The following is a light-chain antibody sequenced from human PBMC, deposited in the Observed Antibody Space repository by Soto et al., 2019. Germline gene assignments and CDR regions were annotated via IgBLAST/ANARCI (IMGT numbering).Light chain of an antibody. V-gene: IGLV2-14*01. Sequence: QSVLTQPASVSGSPGQSITISCTGTSSDVGGYNDVSWYQQHPGKAPKLMIYDVSNRPSGVSNRFSGSKSGNTASLTISGLTAEDEADYYCSSYTSSSSYVVFGGGTKLTVL. CDR1: SSDVGGYND. J-gene: IGLJ2*01. CDR3: SSYTSSSSYVV. CDR2: DVS.